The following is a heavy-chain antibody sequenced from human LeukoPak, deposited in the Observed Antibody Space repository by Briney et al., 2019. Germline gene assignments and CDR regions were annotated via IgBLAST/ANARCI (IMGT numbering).Heavy chain of an antibody. CDR2: IYHSGST. V-gene: IGHV4-4*02. J-gene: IGHJ4*02. D-gene: IGHD2-8*01. Sequence: SETLSLTCLVSGGSISSSNWWSWVRQPPGKGLEWIGEIYHSGSTNYNPSLKSRVTISVDKSKNQFSLKLSSVTAADTAVYYCARGSPKNGKRGSYFDYWGQGTLVTVSS. CDR1: GGSISSSNW. CDR3: ARGSPKNGKRGSYFDY.